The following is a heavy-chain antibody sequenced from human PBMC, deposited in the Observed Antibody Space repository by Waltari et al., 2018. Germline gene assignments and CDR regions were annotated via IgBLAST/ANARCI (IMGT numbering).Heavy chain of an antibody. Sequence: QVQLVESGGGVVQPGRSLRLSCAASGFTFSSYAMYWVRQAPGKGRGWVAVISYDGINKYYADSVKGRFTISRDNSKNTLYLQMNSLRAEDTAVYYCAREAGGGFDYWGQGTLVTVSS. J-gene: IGHJ4*02. CDR3: AREAGGGFDY. CDR1: GFTFSSYA. V-gene: IGHV3-30-3*01. CDR2: ISYDGINK. D-gene: IGHD2-15*01.